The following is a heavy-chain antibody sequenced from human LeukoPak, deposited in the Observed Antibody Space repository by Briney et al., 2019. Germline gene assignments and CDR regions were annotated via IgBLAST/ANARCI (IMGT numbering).Heavy chain of an antibody. CDR2: IKQDGSEK. Sequence: GGSLRLSCAASGFAFSSYWMSWVRQAPGKGPEWVANIKQDGSEKYYVDSVKGRFTISRDNAKNSLYLQMNSLRAEDTAIYYCARGPSSAWSLGYWGQGTLVTVSS. CDR1: GFAFSSYW. D-gene: IGHD6-19*01. J-gene: IGHJ4*02. CDR3: ARGPSSAWSLGY. V-gene: IGHV3-7*01.